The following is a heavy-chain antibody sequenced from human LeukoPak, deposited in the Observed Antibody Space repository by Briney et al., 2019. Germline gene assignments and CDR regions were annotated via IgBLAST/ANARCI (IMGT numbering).Heavy chain of an antibody. J-gene: IGHJ5*02. V-gene: IGHV1-69*13. D-gene: IGHD2-2*01. CDR3: ARDVIVVVPAALNWFDP. Sequence: SVKVSCKASGGTFSSYAISWVRQAPGQGLEWMGGIIPIFGTANYAQKFQGRVTITAGESTSTAYMELSSLRSEDTAVYYCARDVIVVVPAALNWFDPWGQGTLVTVSS. CDR1: GGTFSSYA. CDR2: IIPIFGTA.